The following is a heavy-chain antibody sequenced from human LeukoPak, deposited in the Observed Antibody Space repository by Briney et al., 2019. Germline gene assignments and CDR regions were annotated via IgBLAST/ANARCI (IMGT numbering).Heavy chain of an antibody. CDR2: IWHDGDTK. J-gene: IGHJ4*02. D-gene: IGHD1/OR15-1a*01. Sequence: PGGALRLSCEASGFTFNNYGMHWVRQAPGKGLEWVAVIWHDGDTKFYADSVKGRFTISRDKSKNTLYLEMNSLRAEDTAVYYCVKDSTTRASNLPDYWGQGTLVTVSS. CDR1: GFTFNNYG. CDR3: VKDSTTRASNLPDY. V-gene: IGHV3-33*03.